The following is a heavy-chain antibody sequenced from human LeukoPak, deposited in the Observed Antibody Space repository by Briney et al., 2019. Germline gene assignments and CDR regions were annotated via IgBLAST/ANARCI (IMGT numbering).Heavy chain of an antibody. CDR2: VYTSGST. V-gene: IGHV4-4*07. CDR3: ARLITGTTTAFDI. D-gene: IGHD1-7*01. Sequence: SETLSLTCTVSGGSISGYYGSWIRQPAGKGLEWIGRVYTSGSTHYNPSLKSRVTMSVDTSKNQFSLKLSSVTAADTAVYYCARLITGTTTAFDIWGQGTMVTVSS. CDR1: GGSISGYY. J-gene: IGHJ3*02.